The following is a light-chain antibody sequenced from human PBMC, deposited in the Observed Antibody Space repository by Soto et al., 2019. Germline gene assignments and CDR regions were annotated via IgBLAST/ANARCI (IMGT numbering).Light chain of an antibody. V-gene: IGKV3-20*01. CDR1: QSVTNNF. Sequence: IVLTQSPGTLSLSPGARATLSCGASQSVTNNFLAWYQQKPGQAPSVLIYGASSRATGVPDRFSGSGSGTDFTLTISRLEPGDFAVYYCQQYGTPLYTCGPGTKVDIK. J-gene: IGKJ3*01. CDR3: QQYGTPLYT. CDR2: GAS.